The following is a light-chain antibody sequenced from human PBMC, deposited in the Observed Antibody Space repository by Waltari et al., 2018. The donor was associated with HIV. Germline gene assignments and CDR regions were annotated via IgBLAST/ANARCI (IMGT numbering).Light chain of an antibody. CDR3: AAWDDSLNGWV. V-gene: IGLV1-44*01. Sequence: QSVLTQPPSASGTPGQRVTISCSGSSSNIGSNTVNWYQQLPGTAPKLLIYSNKQRPSGVPDRCAGSKSGTSVSLAISGLQSEGDTDYYCAAWDDSLNGWVFGGGTKLTVL. CDR2: SNK. CDR1: SSNIGSNT. J-gene: IGLJ3*02.